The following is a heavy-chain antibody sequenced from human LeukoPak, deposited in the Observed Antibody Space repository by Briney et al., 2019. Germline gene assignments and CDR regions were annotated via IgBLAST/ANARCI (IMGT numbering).Heavy chain of an antibody. CDR2: TSSSDAGT. D-gene: IGHD3-10*01. CDR1: GFTLSTYA. CDR3: ARDKSYFGSGNYHYFDS. V-gene: IGHV3-23*01. Sequence: PGGSLRLSCAASGFTLSTYAMSWVRQTPGKGLEWVAATSSSDAGTYHADSVRGRFTISRDNSKNTVYLQMNSLRPEDTALYYCARDKSYFGSGNYHYFDSWGQGALVIVSS. J-gene: IGHJ4*02.